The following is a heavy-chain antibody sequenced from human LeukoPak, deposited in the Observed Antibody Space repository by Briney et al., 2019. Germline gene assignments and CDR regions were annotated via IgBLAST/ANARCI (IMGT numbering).Heavy chain of an antibody. V-gene: IGHV1-46*03. CDR1: GYTFTSXY. CDR2: INPSGGST. D-gene: IGHD2-8*01. Sequence: ASVKVSCKASGYTFTSXYXXXXXXXXGXXXXXMGIINPSGGSTSYAQKFQGRVTMTRDTSTSTVYMELSSLRSEDTAVYYCAVLMVYAIRPIDYWGQGTLVTVSS. CDR3: AVLMVYAIRPIDY. J-gene: IGHJ4*02.